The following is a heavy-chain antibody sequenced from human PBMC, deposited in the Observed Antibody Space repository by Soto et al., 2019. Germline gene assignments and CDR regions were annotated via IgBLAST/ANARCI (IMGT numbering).Heavy chain of an antibody. CDR3: ARESEDLTSNFDY. CDR2: ISYDGSNK. Sequence: GGSLRLSCAASGFTFSSYAMHWVRQAPGKGLEWVAVISYDGSNKYYADSVKGRFTISRDNSKNTLYLQMNSLRAEDTAVYYCARESEDLTSNFDYWGQGTLVTVSS. CDR1: GFTFSSYA. J-gene: IGHJ4*02. V-gene: IGHV3-30-3*01.